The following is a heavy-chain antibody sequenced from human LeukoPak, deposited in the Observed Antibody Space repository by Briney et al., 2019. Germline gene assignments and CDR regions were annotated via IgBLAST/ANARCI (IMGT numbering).Heavy chain of an antibody. CDR1: GGSFSGYY. CDR3: ARGPRQQLVLLRFDP. V-gene: IGHV4-34*01. Sequence: PSETLSLTCAVYGGSFSGYYWSGIRQPPGKGLEWIGEINHSGSTNYNPSLKSRVTISVDTSKNQFSLKLSSVTAADTAVYYCARGPRQQLVLLRFDPWGQGTLVTVFS. CDR2: INHSGST. D-gene: IGHD6-13*01. J-gene: IGHJ5*02.